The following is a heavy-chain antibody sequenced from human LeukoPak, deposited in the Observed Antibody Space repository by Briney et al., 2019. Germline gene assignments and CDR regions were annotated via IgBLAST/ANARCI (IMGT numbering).Heavy chain of an antibody. CDR3: AKDFRDCSSTSCYDHYYYYYYMDV. CDR2: IRYDGSNK. V-gene: IGHV3-30*02. Sequence: PGGSLRLSCAASGFTFSNYAMHWVRQAPGKGLEWVAFIRYDGSNKYYADSVKGRFTISRDNSKNTLYLQMNSLRAEDTAVYYCAKDFRDCSSTSCYDHYYYYYYMDVWGKGTTVTISS. CDR1: GFTFSNYA. D-gene: IGHD2-2*01. J-gene: IGHJ6*03.